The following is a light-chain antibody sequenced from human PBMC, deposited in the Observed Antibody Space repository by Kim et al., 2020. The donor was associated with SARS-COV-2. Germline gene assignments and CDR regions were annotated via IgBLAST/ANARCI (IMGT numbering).Light chain of an antibody. CDR2: DAS. CDR1: QRVSHY. V-gene: IGKV1-5*01. Sequence: ASVADRITITCRAQQRVSHYLAWYQHKPGKAPKLLVYDASSLEGGVTSRFSGSGSGTELTLTITSLQPDDFATYYCHQYGSSPWSFGQGTKVDIK. J-gene: IGKJ1*01. CDR3: HQYGSSPWS.